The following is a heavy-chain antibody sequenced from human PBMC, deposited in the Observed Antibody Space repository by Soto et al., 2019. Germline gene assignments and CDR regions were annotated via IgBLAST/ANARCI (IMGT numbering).Heavy chain of an antibody. Sequence: QVQLVESGGVVVQPGRSLRLSCAASGFTFSNYAIHWVRQAPGKGLEWVAVISYDGSNKYYADSVKGRFTISRDNSKSTLYLQVNSLRADDTAVYYCARGTSSGWYYFDYWGQGTLVNVSS. CDR2: ISYDGSNK. D-gene: IGHD6-19*01. V-gene: IGHV3-30-3*01. J-gene: IGHJ4*02. CDR1: GFTFSNYA. CDR3: ARGTSSGWYYFDY.